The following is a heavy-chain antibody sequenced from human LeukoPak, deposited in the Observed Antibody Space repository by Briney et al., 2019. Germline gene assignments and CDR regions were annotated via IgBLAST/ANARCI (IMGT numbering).Heavy chain of an antibody. V-gene: IGHV1-69*13. CDR2: IIPIFGTA. D-gene: IGHD3-22*01. Sequence: SVKVSCTASGGTFSSYAISWVRQAPGQGLEWMGGIIPIFGTANYAQKFQGRVAITADESTSTAYMELSSLRSEDTAVYYCALVNYDSSGYYKFDDYWGQGTLVTVSS. CDR1: GGTFSSYA. CDR3: ALVNYDSSGYYKFDDY. J-gene: IGHJ4*02.